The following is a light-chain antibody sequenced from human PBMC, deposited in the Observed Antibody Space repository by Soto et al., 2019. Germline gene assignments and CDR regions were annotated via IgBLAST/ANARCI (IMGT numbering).Light chain of an antibody. CDR2: GAS. CDR3: QQYNDWWT. V-gene: IGKV3-15*01. CDR1: HSVSNN. J-gene: IGKJ1*01. Sequence: EIVLTQSPGTLSVSPGESATLSCRASHSVSNNLTWYQQKPGQPPRLLIYGASTRATGVPGRFSGSGSGTEFTLTISSLQSEDFAVYYCQQYNDWWTFGQGTKVDIK.